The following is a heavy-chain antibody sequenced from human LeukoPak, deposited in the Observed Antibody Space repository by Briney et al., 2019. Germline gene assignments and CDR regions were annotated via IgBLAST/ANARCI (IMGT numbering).Heavy chain of an antibody. J-gene: IGHJ4*02. Sequence: SETLSLTCTVSGGAISSGDYYWRWIRQPPGKGLEWIGYIYYSGTTFYNPSLKSRLTISVDTSKNQFSLKVSSVTAADTAVYYCARNQDGYANFDYWGQGTLVTVSS. D-gene: IGHD5-24*01. CDR1: GGAISSGDYY. CDR3: ARNQDGYANFDY. V-gene: IGHV4-30-4*01. CDR2: IYYSGTT.